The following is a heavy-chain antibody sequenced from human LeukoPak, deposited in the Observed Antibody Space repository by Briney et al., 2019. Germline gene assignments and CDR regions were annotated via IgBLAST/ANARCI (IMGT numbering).Heavy chain of an antibody. Sequence: GASVKVSCKASGYTFTSYYMHWVRQAPGQGLEWMGIINPSGGSTSYAQKFQGRVTMTRDMSTSTVYMELSSLRSDDTAVYYCAAQIRRGYSGYDNFDYWGQGTLVTVSS. CDR1: GYTFTSYY. CDR2: INPSGGST. D-gene: IGHD5-12*01. V-gene: IGHV1-46*01. CDR3: AAQIRRGYSGYDNFDY. J-gene: IGHJ4*02.